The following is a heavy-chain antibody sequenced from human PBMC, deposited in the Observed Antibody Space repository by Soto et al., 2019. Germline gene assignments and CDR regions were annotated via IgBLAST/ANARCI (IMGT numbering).Heavy chain of an antibody. CDR1: GFTFSSYA. J-gene: IGHJ6*02. CDR3: ARAYSSSRIRYYGMDV. D-gene: IGHD6-13*01. V-gene: IGHV3-30-3*01. Sequence: GSLRLSCAASGFTFSSYAMHWVRQAPGKGLEWVAVISYDGSNKYYADSVKGRFTISRDNSKNTLYLQMNSLRAEDTAVYYCARAYSSSRIRYYGMDVWGQGTTVTVSS. CDR2: ISYDGSNK.